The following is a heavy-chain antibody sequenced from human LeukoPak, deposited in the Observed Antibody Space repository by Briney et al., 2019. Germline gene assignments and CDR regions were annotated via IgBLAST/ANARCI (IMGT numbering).Heavy chain of an antibody. CDR3: ARDGPDRRTPGVFDY. CDR2: FDPEDGET. D-gene: IGHD7-27*01. Sequence: ASVKVSCKVSGYTLTELSMHWVRQAPGKGLEWMGGFDPEDGETIYAQKFQGRVTMTEDTSTDTAYMELSSLRSEDTAVYYCARDGPDRRTPGVFDYWGQGTLVTVSS. V-gene: IGHV1-24*01. J-gene: IGHJ4*02. CDR1: GYTLTELS.